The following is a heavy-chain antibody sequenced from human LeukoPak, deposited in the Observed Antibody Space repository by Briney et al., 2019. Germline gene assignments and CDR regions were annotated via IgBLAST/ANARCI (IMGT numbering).Heavy chain of an antibody. CDR1: GYTFSSYG. Sequence: GGSLRLSCTASGYTFSSYGMHWVRQAPGKGLEGAAFIRYGGCNKYYTDSVKGRFTISRDNCKNTLYLQMNSLRAEDTAVYYCAKAPRRYCTNGVCYYFDYWGQGTLVTVSS. V-gene: IGHV3-30*02. CDR2: IRYGGCNK. J-gene: IGHJ4*02. CDR3: AKAPRRYCTNGVCYYFDY. D-gene: IGHD2-8*01.